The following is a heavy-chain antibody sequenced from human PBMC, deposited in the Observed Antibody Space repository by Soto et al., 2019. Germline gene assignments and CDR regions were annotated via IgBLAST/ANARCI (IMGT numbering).Heavy chain of an antibody. CDR1: GGSFSDYY. CDR2: ISHTGSV. D-gene: IGHD5-18*01. J-gene: IGHJ4*02. V-gene: IGHV4-34*02. Sequence: VQLQQWGAGLLKPSETLSLTCAVYGGSFSDYYWSWIRQPPGKGLEWIGEISHTGSVNYSPSLNSRLTMSVDTSKNQFSLKVKSVTAADTAVYYCARRAGGHSYGYIASWGQGPLVTVSS. CDR3: ARRAGGHSYGYIAS.